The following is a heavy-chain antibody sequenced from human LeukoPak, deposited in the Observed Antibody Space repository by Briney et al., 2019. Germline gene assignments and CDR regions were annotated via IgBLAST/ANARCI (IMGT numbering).Heavy chain of an antibody. CDR1: GYTFTSYY. J-gene: IGHJ6*03. D-gene: IGHD3-16*01. Sequence: GASVKVSCKASGYTFTSYYMNWVRQAPGQGLEWMGIINPSGGSTSYAQKFQGRVTMTRDTSTSTVYMELSSLRSEDTAVYYCARVVAGDLAPAHWAPYYYYYYMDVWGKGTTVTVSS. V-gene: IGHV1-46*01. CDR2: INPSGGST. CDR3: ARVVAGDLAPAHWAPYYYYYYMDV.